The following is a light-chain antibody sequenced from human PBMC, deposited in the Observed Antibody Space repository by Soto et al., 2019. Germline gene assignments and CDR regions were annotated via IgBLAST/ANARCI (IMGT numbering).Light chain of an antibody. CDR2: HVS. J-gene: IGLJ2*01. V-gene: IGLV2-8*01. Sequence: QSVLTQPPSASGSPGQSVTISCTGAGTDVGQYNYVSWYQQHPGKAPKLLIHHVSRRPSGVPARFSGSKSGNTASLTVSGLQTEDDADYYCSSYGGFNNVLFGGGTKLTVL. CDR3: SSYGGFNNVL. CDR1: GTDVGQYNY.